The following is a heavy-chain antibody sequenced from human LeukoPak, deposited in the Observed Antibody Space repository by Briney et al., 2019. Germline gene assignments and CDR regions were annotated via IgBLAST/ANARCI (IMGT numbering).Heavy chain of an antibody. D-gene: IGHD6-19*01. CDR2: VNHSGST. CDR1: GGSFSGYY. J-gene: IGHJ4*02. V-gene: IGHV4-34*01. CDR3: ARGNSKYSSGWYYFDY. Sequence: PSETLSLTCAVYGGSFSGYYWSWIRQPPGKGLEWIWEVNHSGSTNYNPSLKSRVTISVDTSKNQFSLKLSSVTAADTAVYYCARGNSKYSSGWYYFDYWGQGTLVTVSS.